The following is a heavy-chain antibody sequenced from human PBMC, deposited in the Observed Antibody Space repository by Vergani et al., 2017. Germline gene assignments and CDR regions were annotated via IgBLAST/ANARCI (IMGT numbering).Heavy chain of an antibody. D-gene: IGHD5-18*01. Sequence: QVQLVESGGGLVKAGGSLRLSCAASGFTFSDHYMSWIRQAPGKGLEWVSFISSSGNTKYYADSVRGRFTISMDNAKKSLYLQINSLRVEDTAVYYCARLQKGYSSSFDFWGQGTLVTVSP. CDR3: ARLQKGYSSSFDF. V-gene: IGHV3-11*01. J-gene: IGHJ4*02. CDR2: ISSSGNTK. CDR1: GFTFSDHY.